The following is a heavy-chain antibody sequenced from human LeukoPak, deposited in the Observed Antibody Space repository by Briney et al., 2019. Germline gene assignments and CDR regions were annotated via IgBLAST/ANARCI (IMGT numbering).Heavy chain of an antibody. D-gene: IGHD2-2*01. Sequence: GGSLRLSCAASGFTVSSNYMSWVRQAPGKGLEWVSVIYSGGSTYYADSVKGRFTISRDNSKNTLYLQMNSLRAEDTAVYYCARALSFYDPYVDWGQGTLVTVSS. CDR3: ARALSFYDPYVD. CDR2: IYSGGST. CDR1: GFTVSSNY. V-gene: IGHV3-66*01. J-gene: IGHJ4*02.